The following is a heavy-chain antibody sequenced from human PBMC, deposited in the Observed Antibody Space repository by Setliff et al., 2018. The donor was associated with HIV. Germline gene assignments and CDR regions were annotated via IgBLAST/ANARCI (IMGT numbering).Heavy chain of an antibody. Sequence: PSETLSLTCTVSGGSISSYYWSWIRQPAGKGLKWIGRIYTSGSTNYNPSLKSRVTMSVDASKNQFSLKLSSVTAADTAVHYCARSFTYNFWSGLAGDAFDIWGQGTMVTVSS. CDR2: IYTSGST. D-gene: IGHD3-3*01. J-gene: IGHJ3*02. CDR3: ARSFTYNFWSGLAGDAFDI. CDR1: GGSISSYY. V-gene: IGHV4-4*07.